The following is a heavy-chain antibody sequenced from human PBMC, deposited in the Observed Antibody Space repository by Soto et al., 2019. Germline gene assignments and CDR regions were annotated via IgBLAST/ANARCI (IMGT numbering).Heavy chain of an antibody. D-gene: IGHD6-13*01. CDR3: ASGASRWYPYFFDS. CDR1: EGTFNSYA. Sequence: QAQVVQSGAEVRKPGSSVKLSCKASEGTFNSYAIAWVRQAPGQGLEWMGGIIPYYNTLNYAQKFQDRVTITADDSTTTVYMELSSLRSDDTAVYFCASGASRWYPYFFDSCAQGTLVTVSS. J-gene: IGHJ4*02. V-gene: IGHV1-69*01. CDR2: IIPYYNTL.